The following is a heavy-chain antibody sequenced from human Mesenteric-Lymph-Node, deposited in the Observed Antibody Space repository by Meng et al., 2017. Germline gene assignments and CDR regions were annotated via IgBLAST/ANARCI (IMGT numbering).Heavy chain of an antibody. CDR1: GFSLSTSGMR. Sequence: SGPTLVKPTQTLMLTCTISGFSLSTSGMRVSWIRQPPGKALEWLARIDWDDDKFYSTSLKTRLTISKDTSKNQVVLTMTNMDPVDTATYYCARMFSSGFDAFDIWGQGTMVTVSS. J-gene: IGHJ3*02. V-gene: IGHV2-70*04. CDR3: ARMFSSGFDAFDI. D-gene: IGHD3-22*01. CDR2: IDWDDDK.